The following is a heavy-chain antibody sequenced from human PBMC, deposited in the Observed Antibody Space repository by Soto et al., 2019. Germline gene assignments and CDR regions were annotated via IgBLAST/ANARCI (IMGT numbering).Heavy chain of an antibody. J-gene: IGHJ4*02. CDR1: GFSLSTSGVG. CDR2: IYWDDDK. D-gene: IGHD5-18*01. V-gene: IGHV2-5*02. CDR3: AHNPSYGPHFDY. Sequence: QITLKESGPTLVKPTQTLTLTCTFSGFSLSTSGVGVGWIRQPPGKALEWLALIYWDDDKRYSPSLKSRLTITKDTSKNQVVLTMTNMDPVDTAKYYCAHNPSYGPHFDYWGQGTLVTVSS.